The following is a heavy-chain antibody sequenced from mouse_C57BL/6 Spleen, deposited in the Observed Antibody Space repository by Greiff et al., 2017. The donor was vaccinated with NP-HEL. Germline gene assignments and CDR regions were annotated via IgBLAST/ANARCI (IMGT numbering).Heavy chain of an antibody. CDR2: INYDGSST. Sequence: EVMLVESEGGLVQPGSSMKLSCTASGFTFSDYYMAWVRQVPEKGLEWVANINYDGSSTYYLDSLKSRFIISRDNAKNILYLQMSSLKSEDTATYYCAREDYYGSSHWYFGVWGTGATVTVSS. D-gene: IGHD1-1*01. CDR3: AREDYYGSSHWYFGV. CDR1: GFTFSDYY. J-gene: IGHJ1*03. V-gene: IGHV5-16*01.